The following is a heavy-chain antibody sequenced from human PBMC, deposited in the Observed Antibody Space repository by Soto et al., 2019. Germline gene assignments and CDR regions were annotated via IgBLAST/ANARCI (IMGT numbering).Heavy chain of an antibody. V-gene: IGHV3-48*03. D-gene: IGHD3-22*01. CDR2: ISNSGDTI. CDR1: GFTFSNYE. J-gene: IGHJ4*02. Sequence: GGSLRLSCAASGFTFSNYEMNWVRQAPGKGLEWVPSISNSGDTIYYADSVKGRFTISRDNTKNSLYLQMSSLRAEDTAIYYCARVVLKTYYYDSSGYSDYWGQGTLVTVSS. CDR3: ARVVLKTYYYDSSGYSDY.